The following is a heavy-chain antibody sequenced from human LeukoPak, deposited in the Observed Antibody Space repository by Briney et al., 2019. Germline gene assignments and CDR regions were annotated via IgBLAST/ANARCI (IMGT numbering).Heavy chain of an antibody. V-gene: IGHV3-21*01. CDR1: GFTFSNYS. CDR3: ARERYSEKNYYYYGMDV. CDR2: ISSSSSYI. Sequence: PGGSLRLSCAASGFTFSNYSMNWVRQAPGKGLEWVSFISSSSSYIYYADSVKGRFTISRDNAKNSLYLQMNSLRAEDTAVYYCARERYSEKNYYYYGMDVWGQGTTVTVSS. J-gene: IGHJ6*02. D-gene: IGHD2-15*01.